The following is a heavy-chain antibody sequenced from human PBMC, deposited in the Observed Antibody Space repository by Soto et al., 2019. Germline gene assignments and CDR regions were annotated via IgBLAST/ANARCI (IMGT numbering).Heavy chain of an antibody. D-gene: IGHD2-15*01. CDR3: ARRMGYCSGGSCFYNDAFDI. Sequence: GESLKISCKGSGYSFTSYWIGWVRQMPGKGLEWMGIIYPGDSDTRYSPSFQGQVTISADKSISTAYLQWSSLKASDTAMYYCARRMGYCSGGSCFYNDAFDIWGQGTMVTVSS. V-gene: IGHV5-51*01. J-gene: IGHJ3*02. CDR2: IYPGDSDT. CDR1: GYSFTSYW.